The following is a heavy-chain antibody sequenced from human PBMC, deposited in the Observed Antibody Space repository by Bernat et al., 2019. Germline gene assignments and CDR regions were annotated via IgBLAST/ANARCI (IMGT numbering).Heavy chain of an antibody. Sequence: QVQLVESGGGVVQPGRSLRLSCAASGFTFSSYAMHWVRQAPGKGLERVAVISYDGSNKYYADSVKGRFTISRDNSKNTLYLQMNSLRAEDTAVYYCARDQWAGLYRTFDYWGQGTLVTVSS. J-gene: IGHJ4*02. CDR3: ARDQWAGLYRTFDY. CDR1: GFTFSSYA. CDR2: ISYDGSNK. V-gene: IGHV3-30-3*01. D-gene: IGHD1-26*01.